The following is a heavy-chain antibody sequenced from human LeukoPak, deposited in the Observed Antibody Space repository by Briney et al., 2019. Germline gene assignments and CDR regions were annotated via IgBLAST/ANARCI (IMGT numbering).Heavy chain of an antibody. D-gene: IGHD6-19*01. CDR1: GFTFSSYS. V-gene: IGHV3-48*04. CDR2: ISSSSSTI. CDR3: ASALQWLVGFDY. Sequence: GGSLRLSCAASGFTFSSYSMNWVRQAPGKGLEWVSYISSSSSTIYYADSVEGRFTISRDNAKNSLYLQMNSLRAEDTAVYYCASALQWLVGFDYWGQGILVTVSS. J-gene: IGHJ4*02.